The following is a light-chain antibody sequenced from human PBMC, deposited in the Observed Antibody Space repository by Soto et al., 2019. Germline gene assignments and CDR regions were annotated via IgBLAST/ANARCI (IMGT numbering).Light chain of an antibody. J-gene: IGKJ1*01. V-gene: IGKV3-15*01. CDR2: GVS. Sequence: ERVMTQSPVALSVSPGESVTLSCRASQSVGTNLAWYQQKPGQAPSLLIYGVSTRATGIPTRFSGSGSGRQFTLTISSLQSEGFAVYYCQQYNNWPQTFGQGTKV. CDR1: QSVGTN. CDR3: QQYNNWPQT.